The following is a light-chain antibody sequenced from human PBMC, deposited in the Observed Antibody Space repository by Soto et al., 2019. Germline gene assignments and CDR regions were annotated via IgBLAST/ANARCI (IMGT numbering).Light chain of an antibody. CDR1: ENIIQY. J-gene: IGKJ1*01. CDR2: GAS. CDR3: QHSYTAPWT. Sequence: DLPMTQSPSSLSASLGDRVTITCRASENIIQYLNWYQQKPGKVPRLLVYGASRLETGVPSRFSASGFGTEFTLTIRGLQSEDFATYYCQHSYTAPWTFGQGTKV. V-gene: IGKV1-39*01.